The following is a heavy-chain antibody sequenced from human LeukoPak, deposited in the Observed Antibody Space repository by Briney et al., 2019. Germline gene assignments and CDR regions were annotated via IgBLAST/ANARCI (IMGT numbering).Heavy chain of an antibody. CDR3: ARPGIVGAPGAFDY. CDR1: GFTFSSYS. Sequence: GGSLRLSCAASGFTFSSYSMNWVRQAPGKGLEWISYISSSSSTIYYADSVKGRFTISRDNAKNSLYLQMNSLRAEDTAVYYCARPGIVGAPGAFDYWGQGTLVTVSS. CDR2: ISSSSSTI. D-gene: IGHD1-26*01. V-gene: IGHV3-48*01. J-gene: IGHJ4*02.